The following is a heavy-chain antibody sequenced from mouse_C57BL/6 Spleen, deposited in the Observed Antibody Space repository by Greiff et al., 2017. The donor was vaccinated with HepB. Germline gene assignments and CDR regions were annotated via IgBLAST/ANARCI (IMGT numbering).Heavy chain of an antibody. CDR3: ARTLPTTVVDY. CDR2: ISSGSSTI. Sequence: EVHLVESGGGLVKPGGSLKLSCAASGFTFSDYGMHWVRQAPEKGLEWVAYISSGSSTIYYADTVKGRFTISRDNAKNTLFLQMTSLRSEDTAMYYCARTLPTTVVDYWGQGTTLTVSS. V-gene: IGHV5-17*01. D-gene: IGHD1-1*01. J-gene: IGHJ2*01. CDR1: GFTFSDYG.